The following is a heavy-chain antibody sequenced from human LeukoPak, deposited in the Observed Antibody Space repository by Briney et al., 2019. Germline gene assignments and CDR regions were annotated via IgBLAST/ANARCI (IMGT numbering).Heavy chain of an antibody. D-gene: IGHD6-13*01. CDR3: ARGLAATY. Sequence: PSETLSLTCAVYGGSFSGYYWSWIRQPPGKGLEWIGEINHSGSTNYNPSLKSRVTISVDTSKNQFSLKLSSVTAADTAVYYYARGLAATYWGQGTLVTVSS. J-gene: IGHJ4*02. V-gene: IGHV4-34*01. CDR1: GGSFSGYY. CDR2: INHSGST.